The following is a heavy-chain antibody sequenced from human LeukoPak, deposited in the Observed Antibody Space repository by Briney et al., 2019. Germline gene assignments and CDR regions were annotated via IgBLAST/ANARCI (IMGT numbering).Heavy chain of an antibody. CDR3: ARLTYYYDSSGYYYFDY. CDR1: GGSISSYY. V-gene: IGHV4-59*08. J-gene: IGHJ4*02. CDR2: IYYSGST. Sequence: SETLSLTCTVSGGSISSYYWSWIRQPPGKGLEWMGYIYYSGSTNYNPSLKSRVTISVGTSKNQFSLKLSSVTAADTAVYYCARLTYYYDSSGYYYFDYWGQGTLVTVSS. D-gene: IGHD3-22*01.